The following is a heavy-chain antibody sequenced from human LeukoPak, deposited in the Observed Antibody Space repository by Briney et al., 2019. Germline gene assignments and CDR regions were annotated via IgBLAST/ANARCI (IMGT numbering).Heavy chain of an antibody. V-gene: IGHV3-74*03. CDR3: ARQYSSTWELDH. Sequence: GGSLRLSCAASGLTFNKYWMHWVRQAPGKGLVWVSRINSDGNTITYADSVKGRFSTSRDNAKNTLYLQMNRLRAEDTAVYYCARQYSSTWELDHRGQGTLVSVSS. J-gene: IGHJ4*02. CDR1: GLTFNKYW. D-gene: IGHD6-13*01. CDR2: INSDGNTI.